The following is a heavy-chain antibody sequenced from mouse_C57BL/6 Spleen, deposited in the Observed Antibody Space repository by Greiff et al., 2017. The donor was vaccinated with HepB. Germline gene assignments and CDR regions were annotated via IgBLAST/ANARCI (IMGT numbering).Heavy chain of an antibody. Sequence: VQLKESGGGLVKPGGSLKLSCAASGFTFSSYAMSWVRQTPEKRLEWVATISDGGSYTYYPDNVKGRFTISRDNAKNNLYLQMSHLKSEDTAMYYCARDPGSSSNYWYFDVWGTGTTVTVSS. D-gene: IGHD2-10*02. CDR3: ARDPGSSSNYWYFDV. J-gene: IGHJ1*03. CDR2: ISDGGSYT. V-gene: IGHV5-4*01. CDR1: GFTFSSYA.